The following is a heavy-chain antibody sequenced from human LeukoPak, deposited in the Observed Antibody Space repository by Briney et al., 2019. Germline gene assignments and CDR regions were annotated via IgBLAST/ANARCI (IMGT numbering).Heavy chain of an antibody. J-gene: IGHJ4*02. Sequence: GASLRLSCAASGFTFSSYSMNWVRQAPGKGLEWVSYISSSSSTIYYADSVKGRFTISRDNAKNSLYLQMNSLRDEDTAVYYCAREAPGYSYGPGFDYWGQGTLVTVSS. CDR2: ISSSSSTI. CDR3: AREAPGYSYGPGFDY. CDR1: GFTFSSYS. V-gene: IGHV3-48*02. D-gene: IGHD5-18*01.